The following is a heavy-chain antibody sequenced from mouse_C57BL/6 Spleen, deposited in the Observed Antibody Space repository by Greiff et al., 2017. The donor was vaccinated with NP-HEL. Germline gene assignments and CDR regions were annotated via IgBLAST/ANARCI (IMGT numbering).Heavy chain of an antibody. V-gene: IGHV1-64*01. J-gene: IGHJ3*01. CDR3: ARERLLRSWFAY. CDR1: GYTFTSYW. Sequence: QVQLQQPGAELVKPGASVKLSCKASGYTFTSYWMHWVKQRPGQGLEWIGMIHPNSGSTNYNEKFKSKATLTVDKSSSTAYMQLSSLTSEDSAVYYCARERLLRSWFAYWGQGTLVTVSA. CDR2: IHPNSGST. D-gene: IGHD1-1*01.